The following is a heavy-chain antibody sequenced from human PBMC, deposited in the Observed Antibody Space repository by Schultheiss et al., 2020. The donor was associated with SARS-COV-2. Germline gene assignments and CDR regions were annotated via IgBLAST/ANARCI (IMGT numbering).Heavy chain of an antibody. D-gene: IGHD3-3*01. CDR3: TTGENYNFWSGSYLNY. V-gene: IGHV3-15*01. Sequence: GGSLRLSCAASGFTFINAWMSWVRQAPGKGLEWVGRIKSKIDGGTTDYAAFVKGRFTISRDDSKHTLYLQMNSLKTEDTAVYYCTTGENYNFWSGSYLNYWGQGTLVTVS. J-gene: IGHJ4*02. CDR2: IKSKIDGGTT. CDR1: GFTFINAW.